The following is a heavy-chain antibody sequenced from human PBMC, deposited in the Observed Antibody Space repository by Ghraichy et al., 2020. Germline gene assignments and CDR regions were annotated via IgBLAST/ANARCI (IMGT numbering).Heavy chain of an antibody. J-gene: IGHJ6*02. CDR3: ARDVLWGNYYYGMDV. Sequence: GESLNISCAASGFTFSSYSMNWVRQAPGKGLEWVSSISSSSSYIYYADSVKGRFTISRDNAKNSLYLQMNSLRAEDTAVYYCARDVLWGNYYYGMDVWGQGTTVTVSS. CDR2: ISSSSSYI. D-gene: IGHD3-10*01. V-gene: IGHV3-21*01. CDR1: GFTFSSYS.